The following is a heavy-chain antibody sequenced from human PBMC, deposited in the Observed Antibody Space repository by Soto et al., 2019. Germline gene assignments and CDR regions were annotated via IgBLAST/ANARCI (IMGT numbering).Heavy chain of an antibody. J-gene: IGHJ4*02. Sequence: QVQLQQWGAGLLKPSETLSLTCAVYGGSFSGYYWSWIRQPPGKGLEWIGEINHSGSTNYNPSLKSRVTISVDTSKNQFSLKLSSVTAADTAVYYCARGFACSSWLSYWGQGTLVTVSS. CDR3: ARGFACSSWLSY. V-gene: IGHV4-34*01. D-gene: IGHD6-6*01. CDR2: INHSGST. CDR1: GGSFSGYY.